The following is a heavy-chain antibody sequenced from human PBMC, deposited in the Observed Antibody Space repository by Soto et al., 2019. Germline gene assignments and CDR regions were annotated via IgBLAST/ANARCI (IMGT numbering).Heavy chain of an antibody. CDR2: IIPIFGTA. Sequence: GPPVKVSCKASGGTFSSYAISWVRQAPGQGLEWMGGIIPIFGTANYAQKFQGRVTITADESTSTAYMELSSLRSEDTAVYYCARGYYDTGGMPGTFDYWGQGTLVTVSS. V-gene: IGHV1-69*13. J-gene: IGHJ4*02. CDR1: GGTFSSYA. CDR3: ARGYYDTGGMPGTFDY. D-gene: IGHD3-22*01.